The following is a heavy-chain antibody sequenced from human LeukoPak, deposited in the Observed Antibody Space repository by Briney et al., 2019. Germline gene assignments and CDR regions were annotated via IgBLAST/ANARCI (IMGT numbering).Heavy chain of an antibody. CDR3: AKAYTSGSYFIDDAFDI. D-gene: IGHD3-10*01. CDR1: GFTFSSYW. Sequence: GGSLRLSCAASGFTFSSYWMHWVRQAPGKGLEWVSAISGSGLSTYYADSVKGRFSISRDNSKNTLYLQMNSLRAEDTAVYYCAKAYTSGSYFIDDAFDIWGQGTMVTASS. V-gene: IGHV3-23*01. CDR2: ISGSGLST. J-gene: IGHJ3*02.